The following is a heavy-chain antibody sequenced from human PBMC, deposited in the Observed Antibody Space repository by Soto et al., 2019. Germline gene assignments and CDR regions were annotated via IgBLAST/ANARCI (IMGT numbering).Heavy chain of an antibody. Sequence: ASVKVSCKASGYTFTGHYMHWVRQAPGQGLEWMGWVNPNSGDTDYAQTFKGRVTVTTDTSINTAYMELSSLRSDDTAVYYRARDLAALYDSSGYYLDFWGQGTLVTVSS. CDR1: GYTFTGHY. D-gene: IGHD3-22*01. CDR3: ARDLAALYDSSGYYLDF. V-gene: IGHV1-2*02. J-gene: IGHJ4*02. CDR2: VNPNSGDT.